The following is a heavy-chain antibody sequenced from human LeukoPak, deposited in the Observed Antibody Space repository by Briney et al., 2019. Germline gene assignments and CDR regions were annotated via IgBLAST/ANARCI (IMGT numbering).Heavy chain of an antibody. CDR1: GFSFSSYS. V-gene: IGHV3-23*01. J-gene: IGHJ4*02. D-gene: IGHD6-19*01. CDR2: ISGSGGST. Sequence: GGSLRLSCAASGFSFSSYSMNWVRQAPGKGLEWVSAISGSGGSTYYADSVKGRFTISRDNSKNTLYLQMNSLRAEDTAVYYCAKVRYSSGWYAQPNWGQGTLVTVSS. CDR3: AKVRYSSGWYAQPN.